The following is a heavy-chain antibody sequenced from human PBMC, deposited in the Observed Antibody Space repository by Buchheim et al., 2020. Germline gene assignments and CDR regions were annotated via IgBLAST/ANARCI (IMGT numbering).Heavy chain of an antibody. V-gene: IGHV3-15*05. Sequence: EVHLVESGGGLVNPGGSLRVSCAASGFTFNKVWMTWVRQIPGKGLEWVGRIKSEIDGGTVEYSAAVKGRFTISRDDSKNMLYLQMNSLKIEDTALYYCASDPPGPYYYERSGYYRTSDYWGQGTL. D-gene: IGHD3-22*01. CDR3: ASDPPGPYYYERSGYYRTSDY. CDR1: GFTFNKVW. J-gene: IGHJ4*02. CDR2: IKSEIDGGTV.